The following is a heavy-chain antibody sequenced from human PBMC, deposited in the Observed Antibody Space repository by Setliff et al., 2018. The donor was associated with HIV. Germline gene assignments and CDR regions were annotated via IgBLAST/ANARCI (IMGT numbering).Heavy chain of an antibody. CDR3: ARGKTWLRFLDY. CDR1: GYTFNNYG. CDR2: INTHSGYT. D-gene: IGHD5-12*01. J-gene: IGHJ4*02. V-gene: IGHV1-18*01. Sequence: RASVKVSCKASGYTFNNYGISWVRQAPGQGLEWMGWINTHSGYTNYAQNVQGRVTVTMDTSTSTAYMELRSLKSDDTAVYYCARGKTWLRFLDYWGQGTQVTVSS.